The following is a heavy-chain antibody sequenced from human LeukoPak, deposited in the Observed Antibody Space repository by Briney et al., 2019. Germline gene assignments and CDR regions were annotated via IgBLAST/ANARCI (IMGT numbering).Heavy chain of an antibody. D-gene: IGHD6-13*01. J-gene: IGHJ4*02. CDR1: GGSISSYY. Sequence: SETLSLTCTVSGGSISSYYWSWIRQPPGKGLEWIGYIYYSGSTNYNPSLKSRVTISVDTSKNQFSLKLSSVTAADTAVYYCASLYSSSWYGVPYYWGQGTLVTVSS. CDR3: ASLYSSSWYGVPYY. CDR2: IYYSGST. V-gene: IGHV4-59*12.